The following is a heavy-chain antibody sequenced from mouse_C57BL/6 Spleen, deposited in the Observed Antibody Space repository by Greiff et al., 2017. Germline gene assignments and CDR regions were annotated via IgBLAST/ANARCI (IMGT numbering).Heavy chain of an antibody. D-gene: IGHD2-1*01. CDR3: ASQGGNYPLTAMDY. Sequence: VQLQQSGPVLVKPGASVKMSCKASGYTFTDYYMNWVKQSHGKSLEWIGVINPYNGGTSYNQKFKGKATLTVDKSSSTAYMELNSLTSEDSAVYYFASQGGNYPLTAMDYWGQGTSVTVSS. V-gene: IGHV1-19*01. CDR2: INPYNGGT. CDR1: GYTFTDYY. J-gene: IGHJ4*01.